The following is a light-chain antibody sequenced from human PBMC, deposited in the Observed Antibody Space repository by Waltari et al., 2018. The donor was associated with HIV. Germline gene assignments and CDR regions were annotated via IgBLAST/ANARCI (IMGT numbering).Light chain of an antibody. V-gene: IGKV3-15*01. CDR1: QSVRTN. CDR2: GAS. J-gene: IGKJ1*01. CDR3: QQYDYWPPWT. Sequence: EVMLTQSPATLSVSPGDRTTLSCRASQSVRTNLAWYQQRTGPPPRLLIYGASTRATGIADRFSGSGSGTEFTLTINSLQSEDYAVYYCQQYDYWPPWTFGQGTKVEMK.